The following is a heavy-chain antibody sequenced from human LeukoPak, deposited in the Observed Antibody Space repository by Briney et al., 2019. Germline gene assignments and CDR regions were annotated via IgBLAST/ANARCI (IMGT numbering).Heavy chain of an antibody. CDR1: GYTFTGYY. J-gene: IGHJ4*02. CDR2: INPNSGGT. V-gene: IGHV1-2*02. Sequence: ASVKVSCKASGYTFTGYYMHWVRHAPGQGHEWMGWINPNSGGTNYAQKSQGRVTMTRDTSISTAYMELSRLRSDDTAVYYCARDHVVVASVGHLNPFDYWGQGTLVTVSS. CDR3: ARDHVVVASVGHLNPFDY. D-gene: IGHD2-15*01.